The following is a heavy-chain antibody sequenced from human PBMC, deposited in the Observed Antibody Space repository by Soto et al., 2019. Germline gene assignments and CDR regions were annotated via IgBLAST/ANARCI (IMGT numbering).Heavy chain of an antibody. V-gene: IGHV1-18*01. CDR3: AKDWGLDWLLQDRFDY. CDR2: ISAYNGNT. D-gene: IGHD3-9*01. J-gene: IGHJ4*02. Sequence: ASVKVSCKASGYTFTSYGISWVRQAPGQGLEWMGWISAYNGNTNYAQKFQGRVTMTTDTSTSTAYMELRSLRAEDTAVYYCAKDWGLDWLLQDRFDYWGQGTLVTVSS. CDR1: GYTFTSYG.